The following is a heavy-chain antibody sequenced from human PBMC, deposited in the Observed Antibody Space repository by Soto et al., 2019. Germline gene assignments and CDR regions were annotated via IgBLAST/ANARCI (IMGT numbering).Heavy chain of an antibody. Sequence: GGSLRLSCAASGFTFSSYGMHWVRQAPGKGLEWVAVIWYDGSNKYYADSVKGRFTISRDNSKNTLYLQMNSLRAEDTAVYYCARDPEHYDILTGYFRLNYYFDYWGQGTLVTVSS. J-gene: IGHJ4*02. V-gene: IGHV3-33*01. CDR1: GFTFSSYG. CDR3: ARDPEHYDILTGYFRLNYYFDY. D-gene: IGHD3-9*01. CDR2: IWYDGSNK.